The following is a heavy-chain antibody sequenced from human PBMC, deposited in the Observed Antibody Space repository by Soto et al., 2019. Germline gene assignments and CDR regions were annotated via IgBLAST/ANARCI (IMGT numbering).Heavy chain of an antibody. CDR2: ISAYNGNT. D-gene: IGHD3-10*01. Sequence: ASVKVSCKASGYTFTSYGISWVRQAPGQGLEWMGWISAYNGNTNYAQKLQGRVTMTTDTSTSTAYMELRSLRSDDTAVYSCARPREYYYGSGSSENWFGPWGKGTLVTVAS. CDR3: ARPREYYYGSGSSENWFGP. V-gene: IGHV1-18*01. CDR1: GYTFTSYG. J-gene: IGHJ5*02.